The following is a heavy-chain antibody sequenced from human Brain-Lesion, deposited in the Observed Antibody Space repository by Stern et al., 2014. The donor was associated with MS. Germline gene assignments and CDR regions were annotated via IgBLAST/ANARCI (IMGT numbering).Heavy chain of an antibody. CDR1: GFTFSTYW. CDR3: ARAHVDTWDWFDP. J-gene: IGHJ5*02. Sequence: VQLVESGGDLVQPGGSLRLSCTASGFTFSTYWMHWVRQAPGKGLGWVSRINGDGSRTSYADSVKGRFTISRDNAKNTLYVQMNSLRVEDTAVYYCARAHVDTWDWFDPWGQGTLVTVSS. CDR2: INGDGSRT. V-gene: IGHV3-74*02. D-gene: IGHD5-18*01.